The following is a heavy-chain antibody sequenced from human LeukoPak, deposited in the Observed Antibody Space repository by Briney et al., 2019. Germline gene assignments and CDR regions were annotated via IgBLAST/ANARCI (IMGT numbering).Heavy chain of an antibody. CDR3: ARRRYNWNAIDY. Sequence: GVSLRLSCAASGFTFSDYYMSWIRQAPGKGLEWVSYISSSGSTLYYADSVKGRITISRDNAKNSLYLQMNSLRAEDTAVYYCARRRYNWNAIDYWGQGTLVTVSS. V-gene: IGHV3-11*01. J-gene: IGHJ4*02. CDR2: ISSSGSTL. D-gene: IGHD1-20*01. CDR1: GFTFSDYY.